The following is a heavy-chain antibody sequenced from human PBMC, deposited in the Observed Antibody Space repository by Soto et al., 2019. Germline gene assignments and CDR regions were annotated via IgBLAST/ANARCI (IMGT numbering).Heavy chain of an antibody. Sequence: QVQLQESGPGLVKPSQTLSLTCTVSGGSISSGGFYWSWIRQHPGKGLEWIGHIFYSGSTYYNPSFGSQATMSVDTSKNKFSLGLTSVTAADKAVYYCARDGYGDSALGHHNAVDLWGQGTMVTVSS. V-gene: IGHV4-31*01. J-gene: IGHJ3*01. CDR1: GGSISSGGFY. CDR2: IFYSGST. CDR3: ARDGYGDSALGHHNAVDL. D-gene: IGHD2-21*02.